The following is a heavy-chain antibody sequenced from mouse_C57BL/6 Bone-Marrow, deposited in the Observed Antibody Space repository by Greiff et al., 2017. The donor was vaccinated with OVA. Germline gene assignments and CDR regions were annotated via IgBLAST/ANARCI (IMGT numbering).Heavy chain of an antibody. J-gene: IGHJ1*03. CDR2: INPSSGYT. CDR3: ARSGSSVYWYFDV. CDR1: GYTFTSYT. V-gene: IGHV1-4*01. D-gene: IGHD1-1*01. Sequence: VKLVESGAELARPGASVKMSCKASGYTFTSYTMHWVKQRPGQGLEWIGYINPSSGYTKYNQKFKDKATLTADKSSSTAYMQLSSLTSEDSAVYYCARSGSSVYWYFDVWGTGTTVTVSS.